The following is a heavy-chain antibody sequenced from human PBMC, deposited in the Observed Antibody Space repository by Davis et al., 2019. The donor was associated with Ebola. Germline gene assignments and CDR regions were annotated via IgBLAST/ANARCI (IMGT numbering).Heavy chain of an antibody. CDR2: IHRSGST. Sequence: SETLSLTCAVYGGSFSGYYWTWIRQYPGKGLEWIGEIHRSGSTNYNPSLESRVTISVDTSKNQFSLKLSSVTAADTAVFYCARHSGSYGYYFDYWGQGTPVTVSS. V-gene: IGHV4-34*01. D-gene: IGHD1-26*01. CDR1: GGSFSGYY. CDR3: ARHSGSYGYYFDY. J-gene: IGHJ4*02.